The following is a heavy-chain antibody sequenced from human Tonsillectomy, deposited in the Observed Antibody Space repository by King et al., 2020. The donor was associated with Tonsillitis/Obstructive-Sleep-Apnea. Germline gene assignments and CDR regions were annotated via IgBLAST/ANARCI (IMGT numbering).Heavy chain of an antibody. J-gene: IGHJ4*02. D-gene: IGHD4-17*01. CDR2: ISAYNGIT. Sequence: VQLVESGAEVKKPGASVKVSCKASGYTFTSNGISWVRQAPGQGLEWMGWISAYNGITNYALKLQGRVTMTTDTSTSTAYMELRSLRSDDTAVYYCARESYGDYPTDYWGQGTLVTVSS. V-gene: IGHV1-18*01. CDR1: GYTFTSNG. CDR3: ARESYGDYPTDY.